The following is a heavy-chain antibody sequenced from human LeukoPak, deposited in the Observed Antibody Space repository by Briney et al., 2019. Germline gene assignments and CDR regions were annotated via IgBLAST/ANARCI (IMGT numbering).Heavy chain of an antibody. D-gene: IGHD1-26*01. CDR2: ISGSGGST. V-gene: IGHV3-23*01. J-gene: IGHJ4*02. Sequence: GGSLRLSCAASGFTFSSYAMSWVRQAPGKGLEWVSGISGSGGSTYYADSVKGRFTISRDNSKNTLYLQMNSLRADDTAVYYCAKGGPSGPSGYWGQGTLVTVSS. CDR3: AKGGPSGPSGY. CDR1: GFTFSSYA.